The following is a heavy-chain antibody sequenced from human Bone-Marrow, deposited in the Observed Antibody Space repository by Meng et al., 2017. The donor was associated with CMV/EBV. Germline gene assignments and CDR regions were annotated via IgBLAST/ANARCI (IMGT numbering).Heavy chain of an antibody. CDR2: IIVSNGNT. CDR1: VYAFTSSV. CDR3: ARRIAAAGLDY. D-gene: IGHD6-13*01. Sequence: SCKSSVYAFTSSVLYWVRPAPGKRFEWMDWIIVSNGNTKYSQKFQGRVAITRDTSASTAYMELSSLRSEDTAVYYCARRIAAAGLDYWGQGTLVTVSS. J-gene: IGHJ4*02. V-gene: IGHV1-3*01.